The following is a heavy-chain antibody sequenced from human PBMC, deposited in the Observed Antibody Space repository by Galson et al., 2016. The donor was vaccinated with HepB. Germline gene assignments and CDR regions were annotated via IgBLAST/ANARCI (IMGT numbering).Heavy chain of an antibody. D-gene: IGHD6-19*01. Sequence: SLRLSCAASGFMFRNFGMHWVRQAPGKGQEWLATIWYDGSSQVYSDSAKGRFTISRDNSKDTLYLQLNSLRVDDTAVYFCARESIGARTVAGTFDFWGQGTLVIVSA. CDR2: IWYDGSSQ. V-gene: IGHV3-33*01. CDR3: ARESIGARTVAGTFDF. J-gene: IGHJ4*02. CDR1: GFMFRNFG.